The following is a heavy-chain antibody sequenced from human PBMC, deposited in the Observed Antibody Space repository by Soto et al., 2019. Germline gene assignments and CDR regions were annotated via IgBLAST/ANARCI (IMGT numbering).Heavy chain of an antibody. CDR1: GGTFSSYA. V-gene: IGHV1-69*01. Sequence: QVQLVQSGAEVKKPGSSVKVSCKVSGGTFSSYAIGWVRQAPGQGLEWMGGIIPITGTVNYAQKFQSRVTITADESTTTVYMELTSLRSEDTAVYYCAREYSSTAQNLYFDVLGRGTLVTVSS. J-gene: IGHJ2*01. CDR3: AREYSSTAQNLYFDV. CDR2: IIPITGTV. D-gene: IGHD6-13*01.